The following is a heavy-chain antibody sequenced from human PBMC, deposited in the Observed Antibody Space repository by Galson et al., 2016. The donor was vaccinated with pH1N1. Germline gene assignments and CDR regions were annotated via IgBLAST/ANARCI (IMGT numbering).Heavy chain of an antibody. CDR1: GFTVSSNY. Sequence: SLRLTCAASGFTVSSNYMSWVRQAPGKGLEWVSIVYSGGNTYYADSVKGRFTISRDNSNNTLYLQMNSLRAEDTAVYYCARVWSYDFWSGVGDFYFDYWGQGILVTASS. V-gene: IGHV3-53*05. D-gene: IGHD3-3*01. CDR3: ARVWSYDFWSGVGDFYFDY. J-gene: IGHJ4*02. CDR2: VYSGGNT.